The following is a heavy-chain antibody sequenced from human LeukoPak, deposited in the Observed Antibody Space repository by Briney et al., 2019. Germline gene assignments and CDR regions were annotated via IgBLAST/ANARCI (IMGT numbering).Heavy chain of an antibody. V-gene: IGHV1-2*04. J-gene: IGHJ4*02. CDR2: INPNSGGT. CDR1: GYTFTGYY. CDR3: ARDHPIRNFDY. Sequence: ASVKVSCKASGYTFTGYYMHWVRQAPGQGLEWMGWINPNSGGTNYAQKFQGWDTMTRDTSISTAYMELSRLRSDDTAVYYCARDHPIRNFDYWGQGTLVTVSS. D-gene: IGHD2-2*02.